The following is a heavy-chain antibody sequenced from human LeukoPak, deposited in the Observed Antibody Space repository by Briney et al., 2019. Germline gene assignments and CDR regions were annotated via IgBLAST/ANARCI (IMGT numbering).Heavy chain of an antibody. D-gene: IGHD1-26*01. J-gene: IGHJ4*02. CDR2: IYYSGST. CDR1: DDSARSDLYY. Sequence: SETLSLTCTISDDSARSDLYYGGWVRQPPGKGLEWIGNIYYSGSTYYNPSLKSRVAVSVDTSKNQLFLKLNSVTAADTAVYYCARGRPYSGGYHLDYWGQGTLVTVS. CDR3: ARGRPYSGGYHLDY. V-gene: IGHV4-39*01.